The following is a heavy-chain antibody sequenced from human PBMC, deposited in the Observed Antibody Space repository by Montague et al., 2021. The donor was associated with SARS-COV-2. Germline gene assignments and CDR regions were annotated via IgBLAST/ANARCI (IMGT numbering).Heavy chain of an antibody. CDR1: GGSVSSSPYY. CDR3: ASSYYYGSGTYVYNYYMDV. D-gene: IGHD3-10*01. J-gene: IGHJ6*03. Sequence: SETLSLTCTVSGGSVSSSPYYWGWIRQPPGGGLEWVGSISYSGRTYFSPSLKSRLTISVGSSENQFSLRLSSVTAADTAVYYCASSYYYGSGTYVYNYYMDVWGKGTTVTVSS. CDR2: ISYSGRT. V-gene: IGHV4-39*01.